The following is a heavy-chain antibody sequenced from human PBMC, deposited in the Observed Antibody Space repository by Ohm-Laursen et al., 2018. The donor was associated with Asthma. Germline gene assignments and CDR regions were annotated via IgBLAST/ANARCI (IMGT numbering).Heavy chain of an antibody. CDR1: GGNFISYA. Sequence: ASVKVSCKASGGNFISYAFTWVRQAPGQGLEWMAFINRDNYRTAYAQRFQGRVSMTWDTSTSTVYMELSSLRSDDTAVYYCARVIDLLYASWFDPWGQGTLVTVSS. CDR3: ARVIDLLYASWFDP. V-gene: IGHV1-46*01. CDR2: INRDNYRT. D-gene: IGHD2-8*01. J-gene: IGHJ5*02.